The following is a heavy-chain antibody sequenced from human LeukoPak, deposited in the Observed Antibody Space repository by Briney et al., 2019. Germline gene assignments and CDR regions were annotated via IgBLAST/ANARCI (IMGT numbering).Heavy chain of an antibody. CDR3: ASLGFLEMATIRY. Sequence: PGGSLRLSCAASGFTFSSYAMSWVRQAPGKGLEWVSAISGSGGSTYYADSVKGRFTISRDNSKNTLYLQMNSLRAEDTAVYYCASLGFLEMATIRYWGQGTLVTVSS. CDR2: ISGSGGST. CDR1: GFTFSSYA. D-gene: IGHD5-24*01. V-gene: IGHV3-23*01. J-gene: IGHJ4*02.